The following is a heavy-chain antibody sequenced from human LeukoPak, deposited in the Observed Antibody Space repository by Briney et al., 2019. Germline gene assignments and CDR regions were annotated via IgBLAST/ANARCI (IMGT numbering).Heavy chain of an antibody. Sequence: ASVKVSCKASGYTFTSYGISWVRQAPGQGLEWMGWISAYNGNTNYAQKLQGRVTMTTDTSTSTAYMELRSLRSDDTAVYYCARDPVASYYFWERPDPHNYGMDVSGQGTTVTVSS. J-gene: IGHJ6*02. CDR2: ISAYNGNT. CDR3: ARDPVASYYFWERPDPHNYGMDV. D-gene: IGHD1-26*01. V-gene: IGHV1-18*01. CDR1: GYTFTSYG.